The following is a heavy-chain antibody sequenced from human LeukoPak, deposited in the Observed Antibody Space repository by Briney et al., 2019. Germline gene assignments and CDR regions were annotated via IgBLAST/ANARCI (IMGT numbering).Heavy chain of an antibody. Sequence: GGSLRLSCAASGLTFSSYGMSWVRQAPGKGLEWVSTITGSGSHTYYADSVKGRFTISRDNSKNTLYLQMNSLRAEDTAIYYCAKPGYVTSGWFDFWGQGTLVTVSS. J-gene: IGHJ4*02. CDR2: ITGSGSHT. D-gene: IGHD6-19*01. CDR3: AKPGYVTSGWFDF. CDR1: GLTFSSYG. V-gene: IGHV3-23*01.